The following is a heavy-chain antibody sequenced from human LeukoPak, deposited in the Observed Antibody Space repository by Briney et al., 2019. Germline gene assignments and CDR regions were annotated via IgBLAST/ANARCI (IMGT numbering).Heavy chain of an antibody. J-gene: IGHJ4*02. Sequence: GGSKRLSCAASGFTFDDYAMHWVRQAPGKGLEWVSGISWNSGSIGYADSVKGRFTISRDNAKNSLYLQMNSLRAEDTALYYCAKAYYYGSGYFDYWGQGTLVTVSS. V-gene: IGHV3-9*01. CDR2: ISWNSGSI. CDR3: AKAYYYGSGYFDY. CDR1: GFTFDDYA. D-gene: IGHD3-10*01.